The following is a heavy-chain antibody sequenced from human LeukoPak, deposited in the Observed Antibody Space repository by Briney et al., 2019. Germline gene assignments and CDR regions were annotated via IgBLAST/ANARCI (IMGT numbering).Heavy chain of an antibody. J-gene: IGHJ4*02. V-gene: IGHV3-23*01. CDR1: GFTFNNYT. Sequence: GSLRLSCAASGFTFNNYTMRWVRQAPGKGLEWVSAISGSGDSTYYADSVKGRFTISRDNSKNTLYLQMNSLRVEDTAVYYCTKPDCPSTSCYTLDYWGQGILVTVSS. CDR2: ISGSGDST. CDR3: TKPDCPSTSCYTLDY. D-gene: IGHD2-2*02.